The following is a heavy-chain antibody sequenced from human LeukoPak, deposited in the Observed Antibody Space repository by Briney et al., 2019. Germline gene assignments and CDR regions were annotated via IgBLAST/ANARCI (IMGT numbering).Heavy chain of an antibody. CDR1: GFTFSSYS. V-gene: IGHV3-21*01. D-gene: IGHD6-13*01. CDR2: ISSSSNYI. CDR3: ARDLYSSNWFDY. J-gene: IGHJ4*02. Sequence: GGSLRLSCAASGFTFSSYSMIWVRQAPGKGLEWVSSISSSSNYIYYADSVKGRFTISRDNAKNSLYLQMNSLRAEDTAVYYCARDLYSSNWFDYWGQGTLVTVSS.